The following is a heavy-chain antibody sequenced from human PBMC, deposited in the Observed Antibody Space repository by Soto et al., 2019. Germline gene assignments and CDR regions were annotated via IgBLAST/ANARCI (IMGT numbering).Heavy chain of an antibody. V-gene: IGHV4-59*08. D-gene: IGHD3-22*01. CDR2: IYYSGST. Sequence: QVQLQESGPGLVKPSETLSLTCTVSGGSISSYYWSWIRQPPGKGLEWIGYIYYSGSTNYNPSLKSRVTISVDTSKNLFSLKLSSVTAADTAVYYCARVGVDSSGYYLYYYYGMDVWGQGTTVTVSS. CDR1: GGSISSYY. J-gene: IGHJ6*02. CDR3: ARVGVDSSGYYLYYYYGMDV.